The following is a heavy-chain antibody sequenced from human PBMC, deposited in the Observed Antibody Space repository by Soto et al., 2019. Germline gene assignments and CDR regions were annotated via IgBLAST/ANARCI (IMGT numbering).Heavy chain of an antibody. CDR3: ARESYSGGDGYFDY. CDR1: GGTFSSYA. CDR2: IIPIFGTA. J-gene: IGHJ4*02. D-gene: IGHD1-26*01. Sequence: SVKVSCKASGGTFSSYAISWVRQAPGQGLEWMGGIIPIFGTANYAQKFQGRVTITADESTSAAYMELSSLRSEDTAVYYCARESYSGGDGYFDYWGQGTLVTVSS. V-gene: IGHV1-69*13.